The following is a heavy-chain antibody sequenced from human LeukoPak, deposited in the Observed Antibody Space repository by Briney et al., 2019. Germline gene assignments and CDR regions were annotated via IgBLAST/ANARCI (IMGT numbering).Heavy chain of an antibody. J-gene: IGHJ4*02. CDR2: ISSSSSYI. Sequence: GGALRLSCAASGFTFSSYSMNWVRQAPGKGLEWVSSISSSSSYIYYADSVKGRFTISRDNAKNSLYLQMNSLRAEDTAVYYCARVDRGHLCYWGQGTLVTVSS. V-gene: IGHV3-21*01. CDR3: ARVDRGHLCY. D-gene: IGHD3-3*02. CDR1: GFTFSSYS.